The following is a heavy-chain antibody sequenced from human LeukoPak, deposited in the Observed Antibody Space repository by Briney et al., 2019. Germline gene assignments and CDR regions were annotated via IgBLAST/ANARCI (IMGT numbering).Heavy chain of an antibody. V-gene: IGHV1-8*03. CDR3: AREVTGYDY. CDR1: GYTFTDYY. J-gene: IGHJ4*02. Sequence: ASVKVSCKTSGYTFTDYYIHWVRQATGQGLEWMGWVNPNSGNTGYAQKFQGRVTITRNTSISTAYMELTSLRSEDTAVYYCAREVTGYDYWGQGTLVTVSS. D-gene: IGHD3-9*01. CDR2: VNPNSGNT.